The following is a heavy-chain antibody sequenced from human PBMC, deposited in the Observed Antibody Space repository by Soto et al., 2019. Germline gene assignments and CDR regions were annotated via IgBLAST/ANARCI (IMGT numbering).Heavy chain of an antibody. CDR1: GGSISTYS. D-gene: IGHD5-12*01. V-gene: IGHV4-59*01. CDR2: ISYRGST. Sequence: SETLSLTCTVSGGSISTYSWSWIRQPPGKGLEWIGYISYRGSTNYNPSLKSRVTVSVDTSKNQFSLKLGSVTAADTAVYYCARVGIGYSGYEAVWGPGTTVTVS. J-gene: IGHJ6*02. CDR3: ARVGIGYSGYEAV.